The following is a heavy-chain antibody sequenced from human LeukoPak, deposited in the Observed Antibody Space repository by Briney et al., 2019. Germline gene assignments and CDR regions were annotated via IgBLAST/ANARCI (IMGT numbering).Heavy chain of an antibody. J-gene: IGHJ3*01. Sequence: ASVKVSCKASGYTFTSYDINWVRQAPGQGLEWMGWMNPNSGNTDYAQKFQGRVTMTRNTSISTAYMELSSLRSEDTAVYYCARGPPDSSGYSPWGQGTMVTVSS. CDR2: MNPNSGNT. CDR3: ARGPPDSSGYSP. V-gene: IGHV1-8*01. D-gene: IGHD3-22*01. CDR1: GYTFTSYD.